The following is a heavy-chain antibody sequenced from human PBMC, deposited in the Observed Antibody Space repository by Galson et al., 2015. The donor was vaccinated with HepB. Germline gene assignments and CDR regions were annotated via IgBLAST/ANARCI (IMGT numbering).Heavy chain of an antibody. CDR1: GGSISSSSYY. CDR2: IYYSGST. D-gene: IGHD5-18*01. Sequence: TLSLTCTVSGGSISSSSYYWGWIRQPPGKGLEWIGSIYYSGSTYYNPSLKSRVTISVDTSKNQFSLKLSSVTAADTAVYYCAVLSGYSFMVKEFFDYWGQGTLVTVSS. V-gene: IGHV4-39*01. CDR3: AVLSGYSFMVKEFFDY. J-gene: IGHJ4*02.